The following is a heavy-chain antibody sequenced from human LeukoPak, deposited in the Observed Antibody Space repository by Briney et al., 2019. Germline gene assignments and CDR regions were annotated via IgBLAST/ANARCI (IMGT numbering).Heavy chain of an antibody. CDR2: ISWNSGSI. D-gene: IGHD4-17*01. Sequence: GGSLRLSCAASGFTFDVYAMHWVRQAPGKGLEWVSGISWNSGSIGYADSVKGRFTISRDNAKNSLYLQMNSLRAEDMALYYCARGEDYGDYVVLPHFDYWGQGTLVTVSS. V-gene: IGHV3-9*03. CDR1: GFTFDVYA. J-gene: IGHJ4*02. CDR3: ARGEDYGDYVVLPHFDY.